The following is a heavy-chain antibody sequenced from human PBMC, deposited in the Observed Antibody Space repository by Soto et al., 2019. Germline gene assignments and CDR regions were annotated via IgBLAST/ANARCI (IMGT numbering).Heavy chain of an antibody. Sequence: GESLKISCTASGFTFGDYAMSWVRQAPGKGLEWVGFIRSKAYGGTTEYAASVKGRFTISRDDSKSIAYLQMNSLKTEDTAVYYCTRDPHYYGSGSYGAFDIWGQGTMVTVSS. V-gene: IGHV3-49*04. J-gene: IGHJ3*02. D-gene: IGHD3-10*01. CDR2: IRSKAYGGTT. CDR3: TRDPHYYGSGSYGAFDI. CDR1: GFTFGDYA.